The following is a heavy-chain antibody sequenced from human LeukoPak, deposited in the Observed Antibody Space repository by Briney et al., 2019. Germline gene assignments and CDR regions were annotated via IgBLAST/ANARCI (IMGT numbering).Heavy chain of an antibody. CDR1: GFTFSSYW. CDR3: ARNAMVRGVIDAFDI. J-gene: IGHJ3*02. D-gene: IGHD3-10*01. CDR2: INNDGSTT. V-gene: IGHV3-74*03. Sequence: GGSLRLSCAASGFTFSSYWMHWVRQAPGKGLVWVSHINNDGSTTKYTDSVKGRFTISRDNAKNTLFLQMNSLRAEDTAVYYCARNAMVRGVIDAFDIWGQGTMVTVSS.